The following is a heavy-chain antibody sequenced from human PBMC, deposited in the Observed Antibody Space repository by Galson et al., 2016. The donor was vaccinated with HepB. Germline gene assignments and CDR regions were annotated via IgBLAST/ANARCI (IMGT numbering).Heavy chain of an antibody. V-gene: IGHV3-23*01. Sequence: SLRLSCAASGFTLSNSAMSWVRQAPGKGLEWVSAMSDSGGSTYYADSVEGRFTISRDNSKNTLYLQMNSLGAEDTAIYYCAVRYSSIWYFQHWGRRTLVSVYS. J-gene: IGHJ1*01. CDR3: AVRYSSIWYFQH. CDR1: GFTLSNSA. D-gene: IGHD6-13*01. CDR2: MSDSGGST.